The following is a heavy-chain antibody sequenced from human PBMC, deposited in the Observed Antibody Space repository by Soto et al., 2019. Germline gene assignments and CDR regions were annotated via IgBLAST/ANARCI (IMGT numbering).Heavy chain of an antibody. CDR2: ITASGGST. V-gene: IGHV3-23*01. Sequence: EVQLLESGGGLIEPGGSLRLSCTGSQFTFSNFVMSWVRQVPGKGLEWLSGITASGGSTYYADSVKGRFSVSRDKSKNTLYLHLNSVEAADTAVYHCAGRLGKNCYALDVWGQGTTVHVSS. CDR3: AGRLGKNCYALDV. J-gene: IGHJ6*02. CDR1: QFTFSNFV.